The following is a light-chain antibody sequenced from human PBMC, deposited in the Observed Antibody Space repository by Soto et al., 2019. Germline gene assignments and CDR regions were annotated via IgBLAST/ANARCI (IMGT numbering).Light chain of an antibody. J-gene: IGLJ2*01. CDR2: RND. V-gene: IGLV1-47*01. CDR1: TSNIGSNF. CDR3: AAWDDSLSGLV. Sequence: QSVLTQSPSASGTPGQRVTISCSGSTSNIGSNFIYWYQQLPGTAPKLIIYRNDQRPSGVPERFSGSKSGTSASLAISGLRSEDEADYHCAAWDDSLSGLVFGGGTKLTVL.